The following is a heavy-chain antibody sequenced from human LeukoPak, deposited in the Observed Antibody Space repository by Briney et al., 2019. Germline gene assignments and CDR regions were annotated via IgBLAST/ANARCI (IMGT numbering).Heavy chain of an antibody. CDR1: ADXFTGYY. D-gene: IGHD2-2*01. V-gene: IGHV1-2*02. Sequence: GSVRVSCNASADXFTGYYIDCLGQAPRQGVGWLVWVNPNNGVTEYAQEFQGRVTMTRDTSLSTAYMELSRLRSDDTAVYYCATDHCTRTNCYEDYYHGMDVWGQGTTVTVSS. J-gene: IGHJ6*02. CDR3: ATDHCTRTNCYEDYYHGMDV. CDR2: VNPNNGVT.